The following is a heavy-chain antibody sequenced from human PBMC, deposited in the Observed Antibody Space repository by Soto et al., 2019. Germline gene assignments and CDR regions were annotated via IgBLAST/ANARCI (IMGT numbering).Heavy chain of an antibody. CDR3: AKVSRGIGVVPAALN. D-gene: IGHD2-2*01. V-gene: IGHV3-23*01. CDR1: GNPFPTYA. Sequence: EVQLLESGGGLDQPGGSLSLPWVGFGNPFPTYALTWFPQAPGKGLEWVSGISGSGGSTYYADSVRGRFTISRDDSKNTLYLQMNSLRAEDTAVYYCAKVSRGIGVVPAALNWGQGTLVTVSS. CDR2: ISGSGGST. J-gene: IGHJ4*02.